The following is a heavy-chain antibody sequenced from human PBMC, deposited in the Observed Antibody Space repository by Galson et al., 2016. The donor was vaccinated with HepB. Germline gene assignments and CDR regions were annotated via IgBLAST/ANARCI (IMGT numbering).Heavy chain of an antibody. CDR3: SRGTMGGYDFDY. CDR1: GYTFSRYY. J-gene: IGHJ4*02. Sequence: SCKATGYTFSRYYIHWVRQAPGRGLEWMAITNPSDGSARYTQKFQGRVIMTRDTSTSTVYMQRSSLKSEDTAVYYCSRGTMGGYDFDYWGQGTLVTVSS. V-gene: IGHV1-46*01. CDR2: TNPSDGSA. D-gene: IGHD5-12*01.